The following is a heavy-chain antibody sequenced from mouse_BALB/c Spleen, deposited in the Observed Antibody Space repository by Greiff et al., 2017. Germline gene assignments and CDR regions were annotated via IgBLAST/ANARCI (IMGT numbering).Heavy chain of an antibody. CDR2: IDPENGNT. V-gene: IGHV14-1*02. CDR1: GFNIKDYY. Sequence: EVKLVESGAELVRPGALVKLSCKASGFNIKDYYMHWVKQRPEQGLEWIGWIDPENGNTIYDPKFQGKASITADTSSNTAYLQLSSLTSEDTAVYYCARERTGFAYWGQGTLVTVSA. J-gene: IGHJ3*01. CDR3: ARERTGFAY.